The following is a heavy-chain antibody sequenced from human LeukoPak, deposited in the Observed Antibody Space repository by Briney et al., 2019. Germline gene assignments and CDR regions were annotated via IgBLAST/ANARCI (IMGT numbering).Heavy chain of an antibody. CDR1: GYSISSGYY. J-gene: IGHJ3*02. CDR3: ASGSSTWHGDAFDI. V-gene: IGHV4-38-2*02. D-gene: IGHD6-13*01. CDR2: IYHSGST. Sequence: PSETLSLTCNVSGYSISSGYYWGWIRPPPGKGLEWIGSIYHSGSTYYNPSLKSRVTISVDTSKNQFSLRLSSVTAADTAVYYCASGSSTWHGDAFDIWGQGTMVTVSS.